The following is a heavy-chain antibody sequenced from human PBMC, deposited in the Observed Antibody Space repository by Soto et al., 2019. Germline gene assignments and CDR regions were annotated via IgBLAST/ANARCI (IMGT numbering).Heavy chain of an antibody. CDR1: GGAISSYY. Sequence: QVQLQESGPGLVKPSETLSLTCTVAGGAISSYYWSWIRHPAGKGLELLGRIYPSGSTNYNPSLRSRVTISVDKSKTHFSLKLSSVTAADTAVYYCAGASGSWQYLDFCCQRTIVNVSS. V-gene: IGHV4-4*07. CDR2: IYPSGST. D-gene: IGHD3-3*01. CDR3: AGASGSWQYLDF. J-gene: IGHJ4*02.